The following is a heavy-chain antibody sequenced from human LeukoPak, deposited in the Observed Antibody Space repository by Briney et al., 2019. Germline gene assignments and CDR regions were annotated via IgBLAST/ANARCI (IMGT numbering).Heavy chain of an antibody. CDR1: GGSISSSSYY. Sequence: SETLSLTCTVSGGSISSSSYYWGWIGQPPGKGLEWIGSIYYSGSTYYNPSLKSRVTISVDTSKTQFSLKLSSVTAADTAVYYCARDPTGYDIFPGLYFDYWGQGTLVTVSS. CDR3: ARDPTGYDIFPGLYFDY. V-gene: IGHV4-39*07. D-gene: IGHD3-9*01. J-gene: IGHJ4*02. CDR2: IYYSGST.